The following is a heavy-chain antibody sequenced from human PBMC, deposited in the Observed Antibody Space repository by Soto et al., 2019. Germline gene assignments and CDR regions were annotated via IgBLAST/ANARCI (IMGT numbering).Heavy chain of an antibody. J-gene: IGHJ3*02. CDR3: ARDLLAAGSDALDI. CDR2: INSSGGHT. D-gene: IGHD6-13*01. V-gene: IGHV1-46*01. Sequence: QVQLVQSGAEVKKPGASVKVSCKASGYTFTRHYINWVRQAPGQGLEWMGIINSSGGHTYYAQKFQGGVTMISDTSTSTVYMELSSLRSEDTAVYYCARDLLAAGSDALDIWGQGTMVTVSS. CDR1: GYTFTRHY.